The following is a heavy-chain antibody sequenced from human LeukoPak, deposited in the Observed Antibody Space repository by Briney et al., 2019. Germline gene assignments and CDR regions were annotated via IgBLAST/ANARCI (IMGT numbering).Heavy chain of an antibody. CDR2: I. Sequence: GGPLRLSCAASGFTFNSYAMNWVRQAPGKGLEWISAIYADSVKGRFTISRDNAKNTVSLQLNSLRAEDTAIYYCAKTYRDYFDYWGRGTLVTVSS. J-gene: IGHJ4*02. CDR3: AKTYRDYFDY. CDR1: GFTFNSYA. D-gene: IGHD5-18*01. V-gene: IGHV3-23*01.